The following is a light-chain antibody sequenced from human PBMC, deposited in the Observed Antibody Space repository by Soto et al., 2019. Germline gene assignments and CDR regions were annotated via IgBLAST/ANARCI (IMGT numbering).Light chain of an antibody. CDR3: GSWDSRLSAYV. CDR2: DDD. V-gene: IGLV1-51*01. CDR1: SSNIGGNS. Sequence: QSVLTQPPSVSAAPGQRATISCSGSSSNIGGNSVSWYQQLPGTAPKLLIYDDDKRPSGIPDRFSGSKSGTSATLGITGFQTGDEADYYCGSWDSRLSAYVFGTGTRSPS. J-gene: IGLJ1*01.